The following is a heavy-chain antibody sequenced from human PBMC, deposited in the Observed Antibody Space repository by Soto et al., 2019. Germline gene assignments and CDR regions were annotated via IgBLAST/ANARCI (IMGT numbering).Heavy chain of an antibody. D-gene: IGHD6-19*01. CDR1: GFTFSDYA. J-gene: IGHJ4*02. V-gene: IGHV3-30*18. CDR3: AKGGRQWLVTSDFNY. CDR2: VSHDGRNT. Sequence: VQLVESGGGVVQPGRSLRLSCAASGFTFSDYAMHWVRQAPGKGLEWVAVVSHDGRNTHYADSVKGRFTISRDSSKNKVTREMTSLRAEDTAVYYGAKGGRQWLVTSDFNYWGQGALVTVSS.